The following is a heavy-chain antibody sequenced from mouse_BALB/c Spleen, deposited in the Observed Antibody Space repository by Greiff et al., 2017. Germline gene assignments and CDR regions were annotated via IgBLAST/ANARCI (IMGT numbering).Heavy chain of an antibody. D-gene: IGHD1-1*01. CDR2: ISSGGSYT. CDR3: ARQVITTVAPGGWYFDV. V-gene: IGHV5-6*02. Sequence: EVKLEESGGDLVKPGGSLKLSCAASGFTFSSYGMSWVRQTPDKRLEWVATISSGGSYTYYPDSVKGRFTISRDNAKNTLYLQMSSLKSEDTAMYYCARQVITTVAPGGWYFDVWGAGTTVTVSS. J-gene: IGHJ1*01. CDR1: GFTFSSYG.